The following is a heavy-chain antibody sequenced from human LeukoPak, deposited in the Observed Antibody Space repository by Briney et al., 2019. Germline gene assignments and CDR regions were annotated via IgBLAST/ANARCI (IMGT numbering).Heavy chain of an antibody. V-gene: IGHV4-4*09. CDR1: GASIPSSYY. J-gene: IGHJ4*02. CDR2: ISASGNT. D-gene: IGHD1-26*01. CDR3: ARLTGGGSYWGYFDY. Sequence: SETLSLTCTVSGASIPSSYYWSWIRQPPGKGLECIGYISASGNTNYNPSLKSRVTISVDTPKSQFSLNLSSVTAADTAIYHCARLTGGGSYWGYFDYWGQGNLVTVSS.